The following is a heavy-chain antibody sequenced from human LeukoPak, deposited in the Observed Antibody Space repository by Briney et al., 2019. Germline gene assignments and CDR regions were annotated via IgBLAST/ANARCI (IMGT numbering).Heavy chain of an antibody. D-gene: IGHD2-15*01. Sequence: GGSLRLSCAASGFTFSSYSMNWVRQAPGKGLEWVSSISSSSSYIYYADSVKGRFTISRDNAKNSLYPQMNSLRAEDTAVYYCARYCSGGSCYKGGYWGQGTLVTVSS. V-gene: IGHV3-21*01. J-gene: IGHJ4*02. CDR1: GFTFSSYS. CDR3: ARYCSGGSCYKGGY. CDR2: ISSSSSYI.